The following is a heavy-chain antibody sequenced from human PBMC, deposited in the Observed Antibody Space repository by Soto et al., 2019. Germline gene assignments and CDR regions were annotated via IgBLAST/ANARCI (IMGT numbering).Heavy chain of an antibody. J-gene: IGHJ6*03. CDR2: ISGSGGST. V-gene: IGHV3-23*01. D-gene: IGHD4-17*01. CDR1: GFTFSNYA. Sequence: EVQLLESGGGLVQPGGSLRLSCAASGFTFSNYAMSWVRQAPGKGLEWVSAISGSGGSTYYADSVKGRFTISRDNSKNTLYLQMNSLRAEDTAVYYCAKLVLMTTVTRYMDVWGKGTTVTVSS. CDR3: AKLVLMTTVTRYMDV.